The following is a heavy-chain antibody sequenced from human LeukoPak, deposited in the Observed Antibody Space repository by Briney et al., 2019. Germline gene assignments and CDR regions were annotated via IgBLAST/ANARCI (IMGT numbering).Heavy chain of an antibody. J-gene: IGHJ4*02. D-gene: IGHD5-24*01. CDR1: GLTFSGYT. CDR3: ARDGGVDGYNSYFDY. Sequence: KPGGSLRLSCAASGLTFSGYTMNGFGQPPGKGLNGVSSISSRSSNLYYADSVKGRFTISRDNAKNSLYLQMNSLRAEDTALYYCARDGGVDGYNSYFDYWGQGTLVTVSS. CDR2: ISSRSSNL. V-gene: IGHV3-21*01.